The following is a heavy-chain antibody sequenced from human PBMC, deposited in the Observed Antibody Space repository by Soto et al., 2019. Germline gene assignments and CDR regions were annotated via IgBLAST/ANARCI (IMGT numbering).Heavy chain of an antibody. CDR2: IIPIFGTA. D-gene: IGHD1-26*01. CDR1: GGTFSSYA. Sequence: SVKVSCKASGGTFSSYAISWVRQAPGQGLEWMGGIIPIFGTANYAQKFQGRVTITADESTSTAYMELSSLRSEDTAVCYCATSLLYYFDYWGQGTLVTVSS. J-gene: IGHJ4*02. V-gene: IGHV1-69*13. CDR3: ATSLLYYFDY.